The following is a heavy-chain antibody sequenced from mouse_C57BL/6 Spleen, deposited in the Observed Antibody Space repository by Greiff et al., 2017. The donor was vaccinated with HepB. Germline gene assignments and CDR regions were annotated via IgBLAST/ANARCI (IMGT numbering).Heavy chain of an antibody. V-gene: IGHV5-15*01. CDR3: ARHYSNLYYAMDY. CDR1: GFTFSDYG. J-gene: IGHJ4*01. D-gene: IGHD2-5*01. Sequence: EVKLVESGGGLVQPGGSLKLSCAASGFTFSDYGMAWVRQAPRKGPEWVAFISNLAYSIYYADTVTGRFTISRANAKNTLYLEMSSLRSEATAMYYCARHYSNLYYAMDYWGQGTSVTVAS. CDR2: ISNLAYSI.